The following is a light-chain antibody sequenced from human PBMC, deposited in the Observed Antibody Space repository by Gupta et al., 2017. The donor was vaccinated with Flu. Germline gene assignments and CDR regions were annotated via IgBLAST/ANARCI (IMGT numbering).Light chain of an antibody. CDR1: QDIGSY. CDR2: AAS. CDR3: QKYNSAPPA. V-gene: IGKV1-27*01. J-gene: IGKJ4*01. Sequence: GDRVTITCRASQDIGSYLAWYQQKSGQRPKLLIYAASSTQSGVPSRFSASGFWAVFTLTISNLQPEDVATYYCQKYNSAPPAFGGGTKVEIK.